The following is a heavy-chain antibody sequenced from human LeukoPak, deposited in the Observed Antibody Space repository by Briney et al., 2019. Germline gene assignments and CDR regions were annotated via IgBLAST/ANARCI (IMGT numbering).Heavy chain of an antibody. Sequence: SETLSLTCTVSGGSISFTHYYWGWIRQPPGKGLEWIGTIYYSGSTYYNPSLKSRVTISVDTSKKQFSLKLNSVTAADTAVYYCARVYFYGRWFDPWGQGTLVTVSS. CDR3: ARVYFYGRWFDP. CDR1: GGSISFTHYY. D-gene: IGHD3-22*01. V-gene: IGHV4-39*01. CDR2: IYYSGST. J-gene: IGHJ5*02.